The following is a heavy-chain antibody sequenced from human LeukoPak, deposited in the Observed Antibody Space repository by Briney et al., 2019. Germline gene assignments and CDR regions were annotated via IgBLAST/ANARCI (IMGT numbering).Heavy chain of an antibody. CDR2: ISSSSSTI. V-gene: IGHV3-48*01. CDR1: GFTFSSYS. D-gene: IGHD5-18*01. J-gene: IGHJ3*02. CDR3: ARGGIQLWLGDDAFDT. Sequence: GGSLRLSCAASGFTFSSYSMNWVRQAPGKGLEWVSYISSSSSTIYYADSVKGRFTISRDNAKNSLYLQMNSLRAEDTAVYYCARGGIQLWLGDDAFDTWGQGTMVTVSS.